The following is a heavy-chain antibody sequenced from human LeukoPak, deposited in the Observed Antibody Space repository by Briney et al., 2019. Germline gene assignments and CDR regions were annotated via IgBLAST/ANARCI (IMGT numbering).Heavy chain of an antibody. V-gene: IGHV3-66*01. CDR3: ATRPDGNDVPYFDY. CDR1: GLTVGFKC. Sequence: GGSLRLSCAAAGLTVGFKCMSWVRQAPGKGLEWVSIIYSGGSSYYADSVKGRFTVSRDTSKNTLYLQMNSLRAEDTAVYYCATRPDGNDVPYFDYWGQGTLVTVSS. J-gene: IGHJ4*02. D-gene: IGHD5-12*01. CDR2: IYSGGSS.